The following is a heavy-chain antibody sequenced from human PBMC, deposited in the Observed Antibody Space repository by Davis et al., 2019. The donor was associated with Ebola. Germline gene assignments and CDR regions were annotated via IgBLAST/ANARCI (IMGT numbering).Heavy chain of an antibody. J-gene: IGHJ4*02. CDR1: GFTFSSYW. D-gene: IGHD6-13*01. CDR2: INSDGSST. Sequence: GESLKISCAASGFTFSSYWMHWVRQAPGKGLVWVSRINSDGSSTSYADSVKGRFTISRDNSKNTLYLQMNSLRAEDTAVYYCARDFIWGQQLAPRYWGQGTLVTVSS. CDR3: ARDFIWGQQLAPRY. V-gene: IGHV3-74*01.